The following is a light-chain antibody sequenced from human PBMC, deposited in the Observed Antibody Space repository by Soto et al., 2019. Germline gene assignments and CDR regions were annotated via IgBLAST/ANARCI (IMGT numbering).Light chain of an antibody. Sequence: DIQMTQSPSSLSASVGDRVTITCRASQDISNFLVWFQQKPGKGPNLLIYAASTLQSGVPSRFSGSGSGTDFTLTISSLQPEDVATYFCQKYNSAPFTFGPGTTVDIK. J-gene: IGKJ3*01. V-gene: IGKV1-27*01. CDR1: QDISNF. CDR3: QKYNSAPFT. CDR2: AAS.